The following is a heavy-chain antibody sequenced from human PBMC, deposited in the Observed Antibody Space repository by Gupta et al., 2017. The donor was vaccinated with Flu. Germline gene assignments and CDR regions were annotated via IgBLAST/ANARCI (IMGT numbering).Heavy chain of an antibody. CDR2: ISGSGGST. V-gene: IGHV3-23*01. CDR3: AKPYVGMATTDDAFDI. J-gene: IGHJ3*02. Sequence: YAMSWVRQAPGKGLEWVSAISGSGGSTYYADSVKGRFTISRDNSKNTLYLQMNSLRAEDTAVYYCAKPYVGMATTDDAFDIWGQGTMVTVSS. CDR1: YA. D-gene: IGHD5-12*01.